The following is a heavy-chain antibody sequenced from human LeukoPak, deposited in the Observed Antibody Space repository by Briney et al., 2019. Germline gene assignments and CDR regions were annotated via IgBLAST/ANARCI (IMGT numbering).Heavy chain of an antibody. CDR1: GGSISSGGYY. D-gene: IGHD3-9*01. J-gene: IGHJ3*02. CDR3: ARESNYDISDAFDI. CDR2: IYYSGST. V-gene: IGHV4-31*03. Sequence: SETLSLTCTVSGGSISSGGYYWSWIRQHPGKGLEWIGYIYYSGSTYYNPSLKSRVTISVDTSKNQFSLKLSSVTAADTAVYYCARESNYDISDAFDIWGQGTMVTVSS.